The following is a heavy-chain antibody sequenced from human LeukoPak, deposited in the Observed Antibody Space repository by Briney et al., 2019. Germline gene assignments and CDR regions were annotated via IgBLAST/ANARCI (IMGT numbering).Heavy chain of an antibody. J-gene: IGHJ4*02. Sequence: ASVKVSCKAYGYTFTNYDINWVRQATGQGLEWMGYMNPNSGITTYAKKFQGRVTMTRNTSIITAYSELSSLRSEDTAVYYCARVPRELGGYWGQGTLVTVSS. CDR2: MNPNSGIT. CDR3: ARVPRELGGY. CDR1: GYTFTNYD. V-gene: IGHV1-8*01. D-gene: IGHD3-16*01.